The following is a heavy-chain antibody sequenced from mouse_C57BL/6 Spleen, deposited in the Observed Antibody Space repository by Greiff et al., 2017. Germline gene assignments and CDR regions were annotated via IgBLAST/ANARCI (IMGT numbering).Heavy chain of an antibody. D-gene: IGHD1-1*01. CDR2: INPNNGGT. CDR1: GYTFTDYY. V-gene: IGHV1-26*01. CDR3: ARWAVVAYYFDY. J-gene: IGHJ2*01. Sequence: VQLQQSGPELVKPGASVKISCKASGYTFTDYYMNWVKQSHGKSLEWIGDINPNNGGTSYNQKFKGKATLTVDKSSSTAYMELRSLTSEDSAVYYCARWAVVAYYFDYWGQGTTLTVSS.